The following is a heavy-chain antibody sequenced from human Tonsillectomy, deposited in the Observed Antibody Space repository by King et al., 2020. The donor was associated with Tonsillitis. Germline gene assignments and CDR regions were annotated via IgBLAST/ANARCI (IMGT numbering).Heavy chain of an antibody. D-gene: IGHD5-12*01. CDR3: ARDDGGYDAIFNCDD. Sequence: QLQASGPGLVKSSETLSLTCTVSGGSIIGYYWNWIRQPAGKGLEWIGRMYSSGRTTYNPSLESRVTMSVDTSKNQFSLTLTSVTAADTAVYYCARDDGGYDAIFNCDDWGRGTLVT. CDR1: GGSIIGYY. J-gene: IGHJ4*02. V-gene: IGHV4-4*07. CDR2: MYSSGRT.